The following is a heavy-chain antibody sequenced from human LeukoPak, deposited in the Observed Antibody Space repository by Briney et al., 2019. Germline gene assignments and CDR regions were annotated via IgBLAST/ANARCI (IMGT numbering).Heavy chain of an antibody. CDR1: GGSISSYY. D-gene: IGHD3-10*01. CDR3: ARSYRGYYYGSGSYYYGMDV. Sequence: SETLSLTCTVSGGSISSYYWSWIRQPTGKGLEWIGYIYYSGSTNYNPSLKSRVTISVDTSKNQFSLKLSSVTAADTAVYYCARSYRGYYYGSGSYYYGMDVWGQGTTVTVSS. CDR2: IYYSGST. J-gene: IGHJ6*02. V-gene: IGHV4-59*01.